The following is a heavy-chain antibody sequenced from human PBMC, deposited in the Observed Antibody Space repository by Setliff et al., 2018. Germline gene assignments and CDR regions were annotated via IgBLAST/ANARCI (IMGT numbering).Heavy chain of an antibody. J-gene: IGHJ3*02. CDR2: INMNTGSP. D-gene: IGHD2-2*01. Sequence: ASVKVSCKASGYTFLSYAMNWLRQAPGQGLEWMGWINMNTGSPTYAQGFTGRFVFSLDSSVSTAYLQISSLKTEDTAVYYCARDRRCNSTGCWTDDAFDIWGQGKMVTVSS. V-gene: IGHV7-4-1*02. CDR1: GYTFLSYA. CDR3: ARDRRCNSTGCWTDDAFDI.